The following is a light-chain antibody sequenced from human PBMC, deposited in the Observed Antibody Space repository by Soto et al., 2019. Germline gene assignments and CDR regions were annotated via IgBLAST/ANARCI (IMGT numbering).Light chain of an antibody. J-gene: IGKJ1*01. CDR1: QSVNNY. Sequence: EILLTQSPATVSLSPGERATLSCRASQSVNNYVAWYQQKPGQAPRLIIYDASNRANGIPARFSGSGSGTDFTLTISSLEPEDFAVYYCQQRSNWHPWTFGQGTKVDIK. CDR2: DAS. V-gene: IGKV3-11*01. CDR3: QQRSNWHPWT.